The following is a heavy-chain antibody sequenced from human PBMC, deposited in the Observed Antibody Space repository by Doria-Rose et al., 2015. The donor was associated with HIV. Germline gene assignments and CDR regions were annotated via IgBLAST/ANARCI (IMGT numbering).Heavy chain of an antibody. CDR3: AKAPIIGPKYYFYMDV. V-gene: IGHV3-9*01. J-gene: IGHJ6*03. D-gene: IGHD3-3*01. CDR2: ISWDSGAK. Sequence: VQSGGGLVQPGRSLRLSCVGSGFSFESYAMHWVRLAPGKGLEWVAGISWDSGAKGNADSVDGRFTISRDRAKKSVYLEMRSLRPEDTAFYYCAKAPIIGPKYYFYMDVWGKGTSVTVSS. CDR1: GFSFESYA.